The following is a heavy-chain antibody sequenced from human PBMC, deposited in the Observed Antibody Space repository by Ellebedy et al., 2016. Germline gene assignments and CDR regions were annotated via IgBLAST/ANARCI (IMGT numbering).Heavy chain of an antibody. CDR1: GFTFTNYA. J-gene: IGHJ4*02. CDR2: ITKNGGIT. CDR3: VDFGSGGHCFDY. Sequence: GGSLRLSXAASGFTFTNYAMAWVRQAPGKGLEWVSHITKNGGITYYADSVKGRFTISRDNSKSTVFLQMNSLRAEDTAVYYCVDFGSGGHCFDYWGQGALVTVSS. D-gene: IGHD3-10*01. V-gene: IGHV3-23*01.